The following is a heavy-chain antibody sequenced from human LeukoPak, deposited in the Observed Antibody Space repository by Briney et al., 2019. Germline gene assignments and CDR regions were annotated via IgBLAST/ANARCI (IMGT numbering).Heavy chain of an antibody. V-gene: IGHV5-51*01. D-gene: IGHD6-13*01. J-gene: IGHJ5*02. CDR3: ARHPIAAGGAYNWFDP. CDR1: GYRFISYW. CDR2: IYPRDSNT. Sequence: GESLKISCKGSGYRFISYWIGWVRQMPGKGLEWMGIIYPRDSNTIYSPSFQGQVTISVDTSINTAYLQWISLKASDTAMYYCARHPIAAGGAYNWFDPWGQGTLVTVSS.